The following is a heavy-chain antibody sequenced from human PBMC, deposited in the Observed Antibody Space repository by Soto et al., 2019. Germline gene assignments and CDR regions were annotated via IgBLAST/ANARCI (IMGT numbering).Heavy chain of an antibody. J-gene: IGHJ3*02. CDR1: GFTFSSYG. CDR2: IWYDGSNK. V-gene: IGHV3-33*01. D-gene: IGHD3-16*01. Sequence: QVQLVESGGGVVQPGRSLRLSCAASGFTFSSYGMHWVRQAPGKGLEWVAVIWYDGSNKYYADSVKGRFTISRDNSKNTLYLQMNCLRAEDTAVYYCARDRGLGAFDIWGQGTMVTVSS. CDR3: ARDRGLGAFDI.